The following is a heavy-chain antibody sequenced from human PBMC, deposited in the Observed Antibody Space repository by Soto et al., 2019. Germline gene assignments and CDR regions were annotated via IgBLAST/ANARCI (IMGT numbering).Heavy chain of an antibody. D-gene: IGHD5-18*01. V-gene: IGHV3-23*01. CDR3: AKPTSYGYFYYYGMDV. CDR1: GFTFSSYA. CDR2: ISGSGGST. Sequence: GGSLRLSCAASGFTFSSYAMSWVRQAPGKGLEWVSAISGSGGSTYYADSVKGRFTISRDNSKNTLYLQMNSLRAEDTAVYYCAKPTSYGYFYYYGMDVWGQGPTLTVSS. J-gene: IGHJ6*02.